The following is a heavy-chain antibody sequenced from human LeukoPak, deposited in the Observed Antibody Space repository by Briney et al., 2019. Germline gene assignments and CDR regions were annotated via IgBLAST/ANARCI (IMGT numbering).Heavy chain of an antibody. CDR3: TRAGSYGYYWYFDL. D-gene: IGHD5-18*01. V-gene: IGHV6-1*01. Sequence: SQTLSLTCAISGDSVSSNSATWIWIRQSPSRGLEWLGRTYYRSKWYNDYAVSLKSRITINPDTTKNQFSLQLNSVTPEDTAVYYCTRAGSYGYYWYFDLWGRGTLVTVSS. CDR1: GDSVSSNSAT. J-gene: IGHJ2*01. CDR2: TYYRSKWYN.